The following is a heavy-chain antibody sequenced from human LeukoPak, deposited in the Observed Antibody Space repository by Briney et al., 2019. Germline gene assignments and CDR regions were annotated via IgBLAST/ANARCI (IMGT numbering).Heavy chain of an antibody. J-gene: IGHJ4*02. CDR1: GFTFSDYY. Sequence: GGSLRLSCAASGFTFSDYYMSWIRQAPGKGLEWVSYISGSSSYTNYADSVKGRFTISRDNAKNSLYLQMNSLRAEDTAVYYCARVSEGYDSGYDSPLDYWGQGTLVTVSS. CDR3: ARVSEGYDSGYDSPLDY. V-gene: IGHV3-11*05. CDR2: ISGSSSYT. D-gene: IGHD5-12*01.